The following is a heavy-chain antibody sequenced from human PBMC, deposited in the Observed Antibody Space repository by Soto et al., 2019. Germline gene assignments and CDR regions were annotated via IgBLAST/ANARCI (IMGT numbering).Heavy chain of an antibody. V-gene: IGHV3-23*01. D-gene: IGHD1-1*01. CDR2: ISQSGSTT. CDR1: GFTFDNYA. J-gene: IGHJ6*02. Sequence: GGSLRLSCAASGFTFDNYAMTWVRQAPGKGLQWVSTISQSGSTTYYADSMKGRFTISRDNSKNTVYLQINSLRAEDTAVYYCAKDRPHRWNVGDHYGMDGWGQGTSVTVSS. CDR3: AKDRPHRWNVGDHYGMDG.